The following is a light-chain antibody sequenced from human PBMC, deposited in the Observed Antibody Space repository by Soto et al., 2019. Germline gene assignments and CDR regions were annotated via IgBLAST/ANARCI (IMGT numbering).Light chain of an antibody. V-gene: IGLV1-51*02. J-gene: IGLJ1*01. CDR2: ENN. Sequence: SVVTQPPSVSAAPGQKVTISCSGSSSNIGNNYVSWYQQLPGTAPKLLIYENNKRPSGIPDRFSGSKSGTSATLGITGLQTGDEADYYCGTWDSSLSAYVFGTGTKVTVL. CDR3: GTWDSSLSAYV. CDR1: SSNIGNNY.